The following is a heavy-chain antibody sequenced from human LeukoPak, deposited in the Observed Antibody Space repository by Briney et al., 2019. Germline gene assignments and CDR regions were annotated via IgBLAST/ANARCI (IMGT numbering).Heavy chain of an antibody. J-gene: IGHJ4*02. CDR3: ARAHGGNSDED. V-gene: IGHV3-7*03. CDR1: GFNFRDHW. Sequence: GSLRLSCAVSGFNFRDHWMDWVRQAPGKGLEWVGHIKNDGSETYYLDSLKGRFSISRDNSKNTLYLQMNSLRAEDTAVYYCARAHGGNSDEDWGQGTLVTVSS. D-gene: IGHD4-23*01. CDR2: IKNDGSET.